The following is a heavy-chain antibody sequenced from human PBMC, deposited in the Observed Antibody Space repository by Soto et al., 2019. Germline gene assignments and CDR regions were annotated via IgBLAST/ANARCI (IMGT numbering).Heavy chain of an antibody. CDR2: IYYSGST. CDR1: GGSISSSNYY. Sequence: QLQLQESGPGLVKPAETLSLTCTVSGGSISSSNYYWGWIRQPPGKGLEWIVSIYYSGSTYYNPSLKSRVTISVDTSKNQFSLKLSSVTAADTAVYYCATQEVGGSYVYTFDPWGQGTLVTVSS. J-gene: IGHJ5*02. CDR3: ATQEVGGSYVYTFDP. V-gene: IGHV4-39*01. D-gene: IGHD1-26*01.